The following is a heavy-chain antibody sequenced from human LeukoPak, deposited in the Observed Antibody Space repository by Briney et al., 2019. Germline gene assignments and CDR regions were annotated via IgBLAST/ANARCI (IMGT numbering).Heavy chain of an antibody. CDR1: GDTFRRYA. CDR3: ARTTSQSIVAAGDY. V-gene: IGHV1-69*06. CDR2: IIPMFGAA. Sequence: SVKVSCKTSGDTFRRYATIWVRQAPGQGLEWMGGIIPMFGAANYAQKLQGRVTFTADKSTNTVYMDLRSLTSEDTAVYYCARTTSQSIVAAGDYWGQGTLVIVSS. J-gene: IGHJ4*02. D-gene: IGHD2-15*01.